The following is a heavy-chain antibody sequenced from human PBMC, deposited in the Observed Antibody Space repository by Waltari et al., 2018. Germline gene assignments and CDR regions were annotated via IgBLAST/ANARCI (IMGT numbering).Heavy chain of an antibody. J-gene: IGHJ5*02. CDR3: ARLFKQWLGGGWFDP. V-gene: IGHV4-34*01. D-gene: IGHD6-19*01. Sequence: QVQLQQWGAGLLKPSETLSLTCAVYGGSFSGYYWIWIRQPPGKGLEWIGEINHSGSTNYNPSLKSRVTISVDTSKNQFSLKLSSVTAADTAVYYCARLFKQWLGGGWFDPWGQGTLVTVSS. CDR2: INHSGST. CDR1: GGSFSGYY.